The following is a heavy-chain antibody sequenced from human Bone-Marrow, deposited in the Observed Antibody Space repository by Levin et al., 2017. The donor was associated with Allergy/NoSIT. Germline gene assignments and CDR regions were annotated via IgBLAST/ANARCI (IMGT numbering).Heavy chain of an antibody. Sequence: PGGSLRLSCAASGFNFRGNWMHWVRQAPGKGLMWVSRIANDGTSTTYADFVKGRFTISRDNAKNILYLQMDSLRAEDTAIYYCATHTQGSWFYFDNWGHGTLVTVSS. CDR2: IANDGTST. D-gene: IGHD3-10*01. CDR1: GFNFRGNW. CDR3: ATHTQGSWFYFDN. J-gene: IGHJ4*01. V-gene: IGHV3-74*03.